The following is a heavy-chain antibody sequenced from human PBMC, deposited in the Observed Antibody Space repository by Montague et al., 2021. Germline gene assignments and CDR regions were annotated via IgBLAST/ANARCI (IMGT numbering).Heavy chain of an antibody. Sequence: SLRLSCAAFGFSFSSYWMHWVRQAPGKGLLWVSRITLDGSSTTFADSVKGRFTTSRDNAKATLYLQMNSLRVEDTAVYYCARNLASAAPGAFDIWGQGTMVTVSS. CDR3: ARNLASAAPGAFDI. CDR2: ITLDGSST. V-gene: IGHV3-74*01. CDR1: GFSFSSYW. D-gene: IGHD6-13*01. J-gene: IGHJ3*02.